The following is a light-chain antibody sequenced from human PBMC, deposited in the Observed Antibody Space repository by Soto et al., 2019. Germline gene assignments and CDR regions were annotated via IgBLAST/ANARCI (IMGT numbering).Light chain of an antibody. J-gene: IGKJ2*01. V-gene: IGKV3-15*01. Sequence: EIVMTQSPATLSVSPGETATLSCRASQSVSSNLAWYQQKPGQAPRLLIYVASTRATGIPARFTGSGSGTEFPLTISSLQFEDFAVYYCQQYINWPRTFGQGTKLEIK. CDR2: VAS. CDR3: QQYINWPRT. CDR1: QSVSSN.